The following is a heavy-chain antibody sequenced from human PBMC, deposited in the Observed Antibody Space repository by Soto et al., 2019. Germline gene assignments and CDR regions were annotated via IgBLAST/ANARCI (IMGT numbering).Heavy chain of an antibody. CDR1: GFTFSSYG. J-gene: IGHJ6*02. V-gene: IGHV3-33*01. Sequence: QVHLVESGGGVVQPGRSLRLSCAASGFTFSSYGMLWVRQAPGKGLEWVAVIWYNGSNKYYGESVKGRFTISRDNSKNPVYLEMNSLRAEDTGVYYCARQLGVPYSGYAMDVWGQGTTVTVSS. CDR3: ARQLGVPYSGYAMDV. D-gene: IGHD2-21*01. CDR2: IWYNGSNK.